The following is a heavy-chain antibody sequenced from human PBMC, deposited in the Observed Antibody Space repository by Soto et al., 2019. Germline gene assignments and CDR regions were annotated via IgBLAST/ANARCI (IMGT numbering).Heavy chain of an antibody. Sequence: TSETLSLTCTASGFSISSYYMNWIRQPPGKGLEWIGYIYYSGSTNYNPSLKSRVTISVDTSKNQFSLKLSSVTAADTAVYYCARVRLDSNYESPYYYYYGMDVWGQGTTVTVSS. J-gene: IGHJ6*02. CDR3: ARVRLDSNYESPYYYYYGMDV. D-gene: IGHD4-4*01. V-gene: IGHV4-59*01. CDR2: IYYSGST. CDR1: GFSISSYY.